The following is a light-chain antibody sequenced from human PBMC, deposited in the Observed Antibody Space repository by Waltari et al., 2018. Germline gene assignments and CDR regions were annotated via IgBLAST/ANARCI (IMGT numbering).Light chain of an antibody. J-gene: IGLJ2*01. Sequence: QSALTQPAPVSGSPGQSIPIPCTGTSSGVGGYYLVSWYQQHPGKAPKPMIYEVSKRPSGVSNRFSGSKSCNTASLTISGLQAEDEADYYCCSYAGSSTFVVFGGGTKLTVL. CDR3: CSYAGSSTFVV. CDR2: EVS. CDR1: SSGVGGYYL. V-gene: IGLV2-23*02.